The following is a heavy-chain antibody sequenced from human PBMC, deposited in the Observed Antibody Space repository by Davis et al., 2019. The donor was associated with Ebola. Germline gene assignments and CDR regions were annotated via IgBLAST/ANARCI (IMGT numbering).Heavy chain of an antibody. CDR2: IKQDGSEK. V-gene: IGHV3-7*03. Sequence: GESLKISCAASGFTFSSYWMSWVRQAPGKGLEWVANIKQDGSEKYYVDSVKGRFTISRDNAKNSLYLQMNSLRAEDTAVYYCAKDIVATIRGYYYYGMDVWGQGTTVTVSS. CDR1: GFTFSSYW. D-gene: IGHD5-12*01. CDR3: AKDIVATIRGYYYYGMDV. J-gene: IGHJ6*02.